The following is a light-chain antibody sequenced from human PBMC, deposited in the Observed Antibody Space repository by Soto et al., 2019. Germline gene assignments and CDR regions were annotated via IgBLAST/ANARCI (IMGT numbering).Light chain of an antibody. Sequence: EIVMTQSPATLSVSPGERAPLSCRASPSVSSNLAWYQQKPGQAPRLLIYGASTRATGIPARFSGSGSGTEFTLTISIRQSEDFAVYYCQQYKNWPPGPVGQGTKVEIK. CDR1: PSVSSN. J-gene: IGKJ1*01. V-gene: IGKV3-15*01. CDR2: GAS. CDR3: QQYKNWPPGP.